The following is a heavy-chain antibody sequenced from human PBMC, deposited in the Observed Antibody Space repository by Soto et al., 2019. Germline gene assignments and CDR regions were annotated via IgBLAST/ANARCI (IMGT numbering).Heavy chain of an antibody. Sequence: QVQLVESGGGVVQPGRSLRLSCAASGFTFSSYAMHWVRQAPGKGLEWVAVISYDGSNKYYADSVKGRFTISRDNSKNTLYLQMNSLRAEDTAVYYCARLQVVTSFDYWGQGTLVTVSS. CDR3: ARLQVVTSFDY. CDR1: GFTFSSYA. D-gene: IGHD3-22*01. J-gene: IGHJ4*02. CDR2: ISYDGSNK. V-gene: IGHV3-30-3*01.